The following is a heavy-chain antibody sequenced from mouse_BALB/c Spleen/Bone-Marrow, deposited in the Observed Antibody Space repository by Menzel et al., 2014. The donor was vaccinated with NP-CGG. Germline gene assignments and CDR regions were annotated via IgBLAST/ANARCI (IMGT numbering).Heavy chain of an antibody. CDR1: GFTFTSYR. J-gene: IGHJ4*01. D-gene: IGHD2-1*01. CDR3: ARDGNYRYAMDY. Sequence: QVQLKESGDELVKPGASVKLSCMASGFTFTSYRIHWVKQRPGQGPEWIGEINPSNGRTNYNEKFKRKATLTEDKSSSTAYMQLSSLTSEDSAVYYCARDGNYRYAMDYWGQGTSVTVSS. V-gene: IGHV1S81*02. CDR2: INPSNGRT.